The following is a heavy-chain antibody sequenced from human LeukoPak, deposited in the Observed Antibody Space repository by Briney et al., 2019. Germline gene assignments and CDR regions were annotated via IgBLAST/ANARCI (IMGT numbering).Heavy chain of an antibody. D-gene: IGHD3-10*01. CDR3: ARSEITMVRGVHFDY. CDR1: GGSISSYY. Sequence: SETLSLTCTVSGGSISSYYWSWIRQPPGKGLEWIGYIYYSGSTNYNPSLKSRVTISVDTSKNQFSLKLSSVTAADTAVYYCARSEITMVRGVHFDYWGQGTLATVSS. J-gene: IGHJ4*02. CDR2: IYYSGST. V-gene: IGHV4-59*01.